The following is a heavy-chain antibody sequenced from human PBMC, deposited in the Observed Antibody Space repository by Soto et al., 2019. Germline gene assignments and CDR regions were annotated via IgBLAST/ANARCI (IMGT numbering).Heavy chain of an antibody. Sequence: SVKVSCKASGGTFDIYSLNWVRQAPGQGLEWMGRIIPVLHIVNYAQNFQGRVSITADKSTTTAYMELSGLRSDDTALYYCAKKGTTTTEPYYFDYWGQGTLVTVSS. CDR3: AKKGTTTTEPYYFDY. CDR2: IIPVLHIV. V-gene: IGHV1-69*02. CDR1: GGTFDIYS. D-gene: IGHD4-4*01. J-gene: IGHJ4*01.